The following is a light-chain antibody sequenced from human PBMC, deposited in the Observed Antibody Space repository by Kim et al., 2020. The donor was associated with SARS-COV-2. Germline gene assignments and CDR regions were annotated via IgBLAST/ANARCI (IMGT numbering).Light chain of an antibody. V-gene: IGKV3D-15*01. CDR1: QSVGSY. Sequence: VMTQSPATLSVSPGERATLSCRARQSVGSYLAWYQQRPGQPPRLLFYGTSTRATGIPARFGASGSGTEFTLTISSLQSEDSAVYYCQQYDKWPPTFGGGTQVDIK. CDR3: QQYDKWPPT. J-gene: IGKJ4*01. CDR2: GTS.